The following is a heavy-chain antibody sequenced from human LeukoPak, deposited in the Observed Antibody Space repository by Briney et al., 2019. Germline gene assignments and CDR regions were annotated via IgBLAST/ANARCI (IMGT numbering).Heavy chain of an antibody. CDR3: TRHAPSYSSSWYDLDY. Sequence: GASLKISCKGSGSIFTSYWIGWVRPLPGKGLEWMGIIYPGDSDTRYSPSFQGQVTISADKSISAAYLQWSSLKAANTAMYYCTRHAPSYSSSWYDLDYWGQGTLVTVSS. CDR1: GSIFTSYW. V-gene: IGHV5-51*01. J-gene: IGHJ4*02. CDR2: IYPGDSDT. D-gene: IGHD6-13*01.